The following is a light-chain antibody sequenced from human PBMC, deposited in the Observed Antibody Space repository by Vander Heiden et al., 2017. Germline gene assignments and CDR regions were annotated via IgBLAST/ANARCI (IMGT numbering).Light chain of an antibody. CDR1: QRVSSY. CDR3: QQRSNWPLT. J-gene: IGKJ4*01. Sequence: EIVLTQSPATLSLSPGERAPLSCRASQRVSSYLAWYQQKPGQAPRLLIYDASTRATGIPARFSGSGSGTDFTLTISSLEPEDFAVYYCQQRSNWPLTFGGGTKVEIK. V-gene: IGKV3-11*01. CDR2: DAS.